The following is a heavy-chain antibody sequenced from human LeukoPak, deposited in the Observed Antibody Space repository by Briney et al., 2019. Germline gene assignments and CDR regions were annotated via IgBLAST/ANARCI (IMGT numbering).Heavy chain of an antibody. D-gene: IGHD5-18*01. CDR2: IYSTGRG. CDR3: ARASETAMITL. V-gene: IGHV4-61*02. J-gene: IGHJ4*02. CDR1: GVSITSGTYY. Sequence: SETLSLTCTVSGVSITSGTYYWAWIRQPAGKGLEWIGRIYSTGRGNYNPPLKSRVTMLLDTSKNHISLKLTSVTAADTAIYVCARASETAMITLWGQGTLVTVSS.